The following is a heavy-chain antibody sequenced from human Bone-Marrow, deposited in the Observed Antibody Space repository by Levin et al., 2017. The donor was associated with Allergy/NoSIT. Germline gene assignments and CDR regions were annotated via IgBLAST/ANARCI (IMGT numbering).Heavy chain of an antibody. CDR3: ARGGGVAATRRAFDI. V-gene: IGHV4-59*01. CDR1: GGSISSYY. CDR2: IYYSGST. D-gene: IGHD2-15*01. Sequence: SETLSLTCTVSGGSISSYYWSWIRQPPGKGLEWIGYIYYSGSTNYNPSLKSRVTISVDTSKNQFSLKLSSVTAADTAVYYCARGGGVAATRRAFDIWGQGTMVTVSS. J-gene: IGHJ3*02.